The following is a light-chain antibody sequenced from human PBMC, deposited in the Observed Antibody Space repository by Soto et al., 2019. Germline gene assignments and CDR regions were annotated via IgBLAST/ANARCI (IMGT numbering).Light chain of an antibody. CDR2: GNS. CDR3: QSYDSSLSGVV. V-gene: IGLV1-40*01. Sequence: QSVLTQPPSVSGPPGQRVTISCTGSSSNIGAGYDVHWYQQFPGTAPKLLIYGNSNRPSGVPDRFSGSKSGTSASLAITGLQAEDEADYYCQSYDSSLSGVVFGGGTKVTVL. CDR1: SSNIGAGYD. J-gene: IGLJ2*01.